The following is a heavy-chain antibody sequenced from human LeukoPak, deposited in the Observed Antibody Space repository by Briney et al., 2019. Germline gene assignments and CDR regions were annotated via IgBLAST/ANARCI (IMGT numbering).Heavy chain of an antibody. D-gene: IGHD5-18*01. J-gene: IGHJ4*02. V-gene: IGHV3-23*01. CDR1: EFTFSGYA. CDR3: AKRTRGYNYGPLDY. CDR2: ISGSGSTT. Sequence: GGSLRLSCAASEFTFSGYAMSWVRQAPGKGLEWVSTISGSGSTTWYADSVKGRFTISRDNSKNTLYLQMNSLRAEDTAVYYCAKRTRGYNYGPLDYWGQGTLVTVSS.